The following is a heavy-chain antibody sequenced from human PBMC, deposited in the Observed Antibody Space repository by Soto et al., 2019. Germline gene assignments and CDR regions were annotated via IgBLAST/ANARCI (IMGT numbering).Heavy chain of an antibody. CDR2: INHSGST. V-gene: IGHV4-34*01. Sequence: QVQLQQWGAGLLKPSETLSLTCAVYGGSFSGYYWSWSRQPPGTGLGWMGEINHSGSTNYNPSLKSRVTISVDTSKNQFSLNLSSVTAADTAVYYWAIVRRRDGDPAADRYFELWGRGTLVTVSS. J-gene: IGHJ2*01. CDR3: AIVRRRDGDPAADRYFEL. CDR1: GGSFSGYY.